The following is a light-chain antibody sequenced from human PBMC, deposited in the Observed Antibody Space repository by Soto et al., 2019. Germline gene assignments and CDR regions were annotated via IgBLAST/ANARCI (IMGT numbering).Light chain of an antibody. CDR3: AAWDDSLGGRVV. Sequence: QSVLTQPPSASGTPGRRVTISCSGSSSNIGSNYVYWYQQLPGAAPKLLIYDNNQRPSGVPDRFSGSTSVTSASLAISGLRSEDEADYYCAAWDDSLGGRVVFGGGTKLTVL. CDR2: DNN. V-gene: IGLV1-47*02. CDR1: SSNIGSNY. J-gene: IGLJ2*01.